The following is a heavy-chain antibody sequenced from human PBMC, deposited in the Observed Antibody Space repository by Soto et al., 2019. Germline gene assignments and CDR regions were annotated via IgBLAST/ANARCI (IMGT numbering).Heavy chain of an antibody. CDR3: AKDAVSGDGVWLLDS. V-gene: IGHV3-23*01. CDR1: GFTFSNYA. D-gene: IGHD4-17*01. Sequence: GWSLRLSCAASGFTFSNYAMTWARQAPGKGLEWVSSLLRSGSTTYYADSVKGRFTISSDKSANSLYLQMDNLRAEDTAVYYCAKDAVSGDGVWLLDSWGQGTVVTVSS. J-gene: IGHJ5*02. CDR2: LLRSGSTT.